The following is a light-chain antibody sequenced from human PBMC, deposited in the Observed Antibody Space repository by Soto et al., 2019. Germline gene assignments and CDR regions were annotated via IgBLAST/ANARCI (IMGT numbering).Light chain of an antibody. Sequence: ALTQPASVSGSPGQSITISCTGTSSDVGGFNYVSWYQQHPGKAPRLMIYDVTNRPSGVSYRFSGSKSGNTASLTISGLQAEDEADYYCNSYTSSSTYVFGTGTKVTVL. V-gene: IGLV2-14*03. CDR3: NSYTSSSTYV. J-gene: IGLJ1*01. CDR1: SSDVGGFNY. CDR2: DVT.